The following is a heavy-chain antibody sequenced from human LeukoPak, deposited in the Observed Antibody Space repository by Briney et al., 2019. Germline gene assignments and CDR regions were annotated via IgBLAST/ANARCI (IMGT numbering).Heavy chain of an antibody. CDR3: ARVQQYDVFDY. J-gene: IGHJ4*02. CDR2: INGDGSTI. CDR1: GFTFSSYA. V-gene: IGHV3-74*01. Sequence: GGSLRLSCATSGFTFSSYAMSWVRQAPGKGLEWVSLINGDGSTISYADSVKGRFNISRDDAKKSLYLEMNSLRAEDTALYYCARVQQYDVFDYWGQGTQVIVSS. D-gene: IGHD3-16*01.